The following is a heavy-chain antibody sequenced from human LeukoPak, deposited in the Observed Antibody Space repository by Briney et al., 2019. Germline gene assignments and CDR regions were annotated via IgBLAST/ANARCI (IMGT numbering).Heavy chain of an antibody. V-gene: IGHV3-53*01. CDR1: GFTVSSNY. CDR2: LYSDGST. CDR3: ARDLGKTGGDY. D-gene: IGHD2-15*01. J-gene: IGHJ4*02. Sequence: PGGSLRLSCAASGFTVSSNYMSWVRQATGKGLQWVSVLYSDGSTYYADSVKGRFTISRDNSKNTLYLQMNSLRAEDTAVYYCARDLGKTGGDYWGQGTLVTVSS.